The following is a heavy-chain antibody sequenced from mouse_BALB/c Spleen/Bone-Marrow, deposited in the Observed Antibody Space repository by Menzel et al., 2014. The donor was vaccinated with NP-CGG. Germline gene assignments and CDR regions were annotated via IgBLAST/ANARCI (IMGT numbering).Heavy chain of an antibody. CDR1: GYTFTDYE. CDR2: IDPETGGT. D-gene: IGHD2-1*01. V-gene: IGHV1-15*01. J-gene: IGHJ4*01. CDR3: TRSLYGNYVMYF. Sequence: VNVVESGAELVRPGASVALSCKASGYTFTDYEMHWVKQTPVHGLEWIGAIDPETGGTAYNQKFKGKATLTADKSSSTAYMELRSLTSEDSAVYYCTRSLYGNYVMYFWGQGTSVTVSS.